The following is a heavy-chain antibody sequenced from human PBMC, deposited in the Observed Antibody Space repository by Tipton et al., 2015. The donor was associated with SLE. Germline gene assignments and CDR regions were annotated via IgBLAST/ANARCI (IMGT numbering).Heavy chain of an antibody. Sequence: LRLSCAVYGGSFSGYYWSWIRQPPGKGLEWIGEINHSGSTNYNPSLKSRVTISVDTSKNQFSLKLSSVTAADTAVYYCARGWILRFLEERSDAFDIWGQGTMVPASS. D-gene: IGHD3-3*01. CDR1: GGSFSGYY. J-gene: IGHJ3*02. CDR2: INHSGST. V-gene: IGHV4-34*01. CDR3: ARGWILRFLEERSDAFDI.